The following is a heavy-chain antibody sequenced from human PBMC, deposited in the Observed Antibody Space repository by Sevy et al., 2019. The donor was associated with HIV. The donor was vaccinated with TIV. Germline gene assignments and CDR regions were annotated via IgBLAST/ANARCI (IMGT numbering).Heavy chain of an antibody. CDR2: VYYTGGT. CDR3: ARRNVFDI. Sequence: SETLSLTCTVSGGSINSDHWNWIRQPPGKGLEWIGYVYYTGGTTYNPSLRNRVTISVDRTENQSSLKFTSVAAADTAVYYCARRNVFDIWGQGTMVTVSS. J-gene: IGHJ3*02. CDR1: GGSINSDH. V-gene: IGHV4-59*08.